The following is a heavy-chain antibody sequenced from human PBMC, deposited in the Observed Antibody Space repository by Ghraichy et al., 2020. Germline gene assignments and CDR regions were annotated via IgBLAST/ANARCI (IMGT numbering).Heavy chain of an antibody. D-gene: IGHD3-22*01. CDR1: GGTFSSYA. V-gene: IGHV1-69*04. CDR2: IIPILGIA. J-gene: IGHJ4*02. CDR3: ARGAYYYDSSGQFDY. Sequence: SVKVSCKASGGTFSSYAISWVRQAPGQGLEWMGRIIPILGIANYAQKFQGRVTITADKSTSTAYMELSSLRSEDTAVYYCARGAYYYDSSGQFDYWGQGTLVTVSS.